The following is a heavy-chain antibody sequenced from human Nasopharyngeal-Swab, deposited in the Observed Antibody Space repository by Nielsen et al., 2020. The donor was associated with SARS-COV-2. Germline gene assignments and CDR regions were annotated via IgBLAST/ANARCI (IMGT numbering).Heavy chain of an antibody. V-gene: IGHV3-48*03. CDR3: VRVRYSYGYAQFDY. J-gene: IGHJ4*02. D-gene: IGHD5-18*01. CDR2: ISSSGSTI. Sequence: GGSLRLSCAASGFTFSSYEMNWVRQAPGKGLEWVSYISSSGSTIYYADSVKGRFTISRDNAKNSLYLQMNSLRAEDTAVYYCVRVRYSYGYAQFDYWGQGTLVTVSS. CDR1: GFTFSSYE.